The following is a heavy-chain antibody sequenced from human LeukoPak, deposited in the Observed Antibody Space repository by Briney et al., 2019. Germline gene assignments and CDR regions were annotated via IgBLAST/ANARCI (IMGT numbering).Heavy chain of an antibody. J-gene: IGHJ4*02. CDR3: ARPGVGHYYFDY. D-gene: IGHD1-26*01. V-gene: IGHV4-34*01. CDR1: GGSFSGYY. Sequence: SETLSLTCAVYGGSFSGYYWSWIRQPPGKGLEWIGEINHSGSTNYNPSLKSRVTISVDKSKNQFSLKLSSVTAADTAVYYCARPGVGHYYFDYWGQGTLVTVSS. CDR2: INHSGST.